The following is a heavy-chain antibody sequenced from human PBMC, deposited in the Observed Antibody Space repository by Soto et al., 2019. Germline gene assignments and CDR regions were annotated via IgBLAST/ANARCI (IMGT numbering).Heavy chain of an antibody. J-gene: IGHJ6*02. CDR2: INHSGST. V-gene: IGHV4-34*01. Sequence: GVYGGSFSGYYWSWIRQPPGKGLEWIGEINHSGSTNYNPSLKSRVTISVDTSKNQFSLKLSSVTAADTAVYYCARGRGDIVVVPAAMVYYYYYGVDVWGQGTTVTVSS. CDR1: GGSFSGYY. CDR3: ARGRGDIVVVPAAMVYYYYYGVDV. D-gene: IGHD2-2*01.